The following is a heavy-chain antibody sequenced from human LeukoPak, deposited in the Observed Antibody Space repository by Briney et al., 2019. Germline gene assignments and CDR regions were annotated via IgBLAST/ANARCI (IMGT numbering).Heavy chain of an antibody. J-gene: IGHJ4*02. Sequence: GASVKVSCKASGYTFTSYGISWVRQAPGQGLEWMGRISAYNGNTNYAQKLQGRVTMTTDTSTSTAYMELRSLRSDDTAVYYCARVHPSSSCPGGFCYFDYWGQGTLVTVSS. CDR2: ISAYNGNT. D-gene: IGHD6-13*01. CDR1: GYTFTSYG. CDR3: ARVHPSSSCPGGFCYFDY. V-gene: IGHV1-18*01.